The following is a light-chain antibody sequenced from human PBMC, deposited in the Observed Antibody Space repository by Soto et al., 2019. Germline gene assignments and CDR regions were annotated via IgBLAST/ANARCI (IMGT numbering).Light chain of an antibody. CDR3: QQYGSSGT. Sequence: EIVLTQSPATLSLSPGERATLSCRASQSVSSYLAWYQQKPGQAPRLLIYDASNRATGIPARFSGSGSGTDFTRSISRLGPEDFAVYYCQQYGSSGTFGQGTRLEIK. CDR2: DAS. V-gene: IGKV3-11*01. J-gene: IGKJ5*01. CDR1: QSVSSY.